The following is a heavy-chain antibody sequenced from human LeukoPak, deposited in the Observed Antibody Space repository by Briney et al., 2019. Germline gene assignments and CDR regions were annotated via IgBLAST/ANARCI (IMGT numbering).Heavy chain of an antibody. V-gene: IGHV4-39*02. Sequence: PAETLSLTCTVSGGSISSSGYYWGWIRQPPGKGLEWLGSIYYSGSTYYNPSLKSRVTISVDTSKNQFSLKLSSVAAADTAVYYCARDPTAAGKGAWFDPWGQGTLVTVSS. CDR3: ARDPTAAGKGAWFDP. CDR2: IYYSGST. CDR1: GGSISSSGYY. J-gene: IGHJ5*02. D-gene: IGHD6-13*01.